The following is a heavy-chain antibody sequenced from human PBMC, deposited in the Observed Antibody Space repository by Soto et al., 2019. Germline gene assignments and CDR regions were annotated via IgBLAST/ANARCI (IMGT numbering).Heavy chain of an antibody. CDR1: GYTFTSYF. V-gene: IGHV1-46*01. J-gene: IGHJ4*02. D-gene: IGHD5-12*01. CDR3: ARRTDGYSGN. Sequence: QVQLVQSGAEVKKPGASVKVSCKASGYTFTSYFMHWVRQAPGQGLEWMGIINPSDGSTTYTQKFQGRVTMTRDTFTSTVYMELSSLRSEDTAVYYCARRTDGYSGNWGQGTLVTVSS. CDR2: INPSDGST.